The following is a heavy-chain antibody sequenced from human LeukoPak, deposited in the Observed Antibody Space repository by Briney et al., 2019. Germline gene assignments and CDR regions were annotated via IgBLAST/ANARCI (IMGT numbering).Heavy chain of an antibody. Sequence: GGSLRLSCTASGFTFSSYAMSWVRQAPGKELEWVSVLNGGGETTYYADSVKGRFTISRDNSKNTLYLQMNSLRVEDTAVYYCAKVAWTGTYRFDSWGQGTLVTVSS. CDR2: LNGGGETT. J-gene: IGHJ4*02. D-gene: IGHD3-16*02. CDR1: GFTFSSYA. V-gene: IGHV3-23*01. CDR3: AKVAWTGTYRFDS.